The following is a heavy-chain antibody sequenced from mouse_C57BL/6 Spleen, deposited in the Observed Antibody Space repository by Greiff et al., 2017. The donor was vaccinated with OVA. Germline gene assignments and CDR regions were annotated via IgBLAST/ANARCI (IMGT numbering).Heavy chain of an antibody. CDR2: IYPSDSET. V-gene: IGHV1-61*01. CDR1: GYTFTSYW. J-gene: IGHJ3*01. Sequence: QVQLQQPGAELVRPGSSVKLSCKASGYTFTSYWMAWVKQRPGQGLEWIGNIYPSDSETHYNQKFKDKATLTVDKSSSTAYMQLSSLTSEDSAVYYCAREGDYYGSSLFAYWGQGTLVTVSA. CDR3: AREGDYYGSSLFAY. D-gene: IGHD1-1*01.